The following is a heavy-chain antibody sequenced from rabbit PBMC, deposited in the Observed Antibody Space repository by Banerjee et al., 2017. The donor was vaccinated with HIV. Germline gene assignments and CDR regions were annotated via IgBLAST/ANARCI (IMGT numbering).Heavy chain of an antibody. D-gene: IGHD6-1*01. V-gene: IGHV1S45*01. Sequence: QEPLKESGGGLVTPGGNLTLTCTASGFDISSYHMCWVRQAPGKGLEWIGCIYTGSSGSTYYASWAKGRFTISKTSSTTVTLQMTSLTAADTATYFCARHLVNANGDAYDLWGPGTLVTVS. CDR2: IYTGSSGST. CDR1: GFDISSYH. J-gene: IGHJ6*01. CDR3: ARHLVNANGDAYDL.